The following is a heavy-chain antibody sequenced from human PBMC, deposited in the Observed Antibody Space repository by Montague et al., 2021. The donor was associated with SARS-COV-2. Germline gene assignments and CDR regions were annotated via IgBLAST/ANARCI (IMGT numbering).Heavy chain of an antibody. Sequence: SETLSLTCAVSGGSISSSNWWSWVRQPPGKGLEWIGEIYHSGSTNYNPSLKSRVTISVDTSQNQFSLKLSSVTAADTAVYYCAKPLATGNYYYWGQGTLVTVSS. J-gene: IGHJ4*02. V-gene: IGHV4-4*02. D-gene: IGHD1-1*01. CDR1: GGSISSSNW. CDR2: IYHSGST. CDR3: AKPLATGNYYY.